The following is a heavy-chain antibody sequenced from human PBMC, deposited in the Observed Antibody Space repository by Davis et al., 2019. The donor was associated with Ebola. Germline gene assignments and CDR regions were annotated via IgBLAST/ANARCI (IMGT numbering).Heavy chain of an antibody. CDR2: ISGSGGST. CDR1: GFTFSNYA. D-gene: IGHD3-22*01. CDR3: AKDGLLTMITY. Sequence: GGSLRLSCTASGFTFSNYAMSWVRQAPGKGLEWVSVISGSGGSTYYANSVKGRFTVSRDNSKNTLYLHMNSLRAEDTAVYYCAKDGLLTMITYWGQGTLVTVSS. V-gene: IGHV3-23*01. J-gene: IGHJ4*02.